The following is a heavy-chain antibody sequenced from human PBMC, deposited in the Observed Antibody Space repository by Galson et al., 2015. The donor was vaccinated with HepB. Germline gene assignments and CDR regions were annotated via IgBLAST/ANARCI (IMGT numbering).Heavy chain of an antibody. CDR2: ISYDGSNK. J-gene: IGHJ4*02. CDR3: ARVAYSSGWSD. Sequence: SLRLSCAASGFTFSDYYMSWIRQAPGKGLEWVAIISYDGSNKYYADSVKGRFTISRDNGKNSLYLQMNSLRDEDTAVYYCARVAYSSGWSDWGQGTLVTVSS. CDR1: GFTFSDYY. V-gene: IGHV3-30-3*01. D-gene: IGHD6-19*01.